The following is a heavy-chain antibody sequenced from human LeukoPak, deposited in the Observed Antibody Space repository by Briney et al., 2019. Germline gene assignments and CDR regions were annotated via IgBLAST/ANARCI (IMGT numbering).Heavy chain of an antibody. CDR3: ARDLAGFQEPRYYYYMDV. CDR1: GFTVSRNV. CDR2: IYSDDRA. D-gene: IGHD1-14*01. V-gene: IGHV3-66*02. Sequence: PGGSLRLSCVASGFTVSRNVMSWVRQAPGKRLEWVSLIYSDDRAFYADSVKGRFTISRNNSKNTLFLQMSSLKPEDTAIYYCARDLAGFQEPRYYYYMDVWGKGTTVTVSS. J-gene: IGHJ6*03.